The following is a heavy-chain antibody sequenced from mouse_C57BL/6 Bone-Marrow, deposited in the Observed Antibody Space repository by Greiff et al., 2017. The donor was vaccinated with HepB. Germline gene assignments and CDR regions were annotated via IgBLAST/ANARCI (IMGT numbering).Heavy chain of an antibody. J-gene: IGHJ1*03. Sequence: VQLQQSVAELVRPGASVKLSCTASGFNIKNTYMHWVKQRPEQGLEWIGRIDPANGNTKYAPKFQGKATITADTSSNTAYLQLSSLTSEDTAIYYGARCPPYYSNAYWYFDVWGTGTTVTVSS. CDR3: ARCPPYYSNAYWYFDV. CDR1: GFNIKNTY. CDR2: IDPANGNT. V-gene: IGHV14-3*01. D-gene: IGHD2-5*01.